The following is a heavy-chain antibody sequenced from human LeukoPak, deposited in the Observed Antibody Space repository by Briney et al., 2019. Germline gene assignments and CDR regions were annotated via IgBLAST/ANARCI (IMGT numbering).Heavy chain of an antibody. J-gene: IGHJ5*02. V-gene: IGHV4-39*01. CDR1: GGSINRSDYY. CDR2: IYYSGST. CDR3: ATHRGSSWSPPHWFDP. D-gene: IGHD6-13*01. Sequence: TSETLSLTCTVSGGSINRSDYYWGWIRQPPGKGLEWIGSIYYSGSTYYNTSLKSRVTISVDTVKNHFSLKLSSVTAADTAVYYCATHRGSSWSPPHWFDPWGQGTLVTVSS.